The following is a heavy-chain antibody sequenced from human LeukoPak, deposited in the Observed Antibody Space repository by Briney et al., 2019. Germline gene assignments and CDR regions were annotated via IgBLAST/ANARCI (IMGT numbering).Heavy chain of an antibody. CDR3: ARDLSYGLDV. J-gene: IGHJ6*02. CDR1: GFTFSSYA. Sequence: GGSLRLSCAASGFTFSSYAMSWVRQAPGKGLEWVSAISGSGGSTYYADSVKGRFTISRDNAKNTLYLQMNSLRAEDTAVYYCARDLSYGLDVWGQGTTVTVSS. CDR2: ISGSGGST. V-gene: IGHV3-23*01.